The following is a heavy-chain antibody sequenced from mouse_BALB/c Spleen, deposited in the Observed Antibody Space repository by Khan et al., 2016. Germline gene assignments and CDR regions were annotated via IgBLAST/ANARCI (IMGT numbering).Heavy chain of an antibody. CDR1: GFTFTDYY. Sequence: VELVESGGGLVQPGGSLRLSCATSGFTFTDYYMSWVRQPPGKALEWLGFIRNKANGYTTEYSASVKGRFTISRDNSQSILYLQMNTLRAEDSATYYCARVHYGNYYFDYWGQGTTLTVSS. CDR3: ARVHYGNYYFDY. V-gene: IGHV7-3*02. D-gene: IGHD2-1*01. CDR2: IRNKANGYTT. J-gene: IGHJ2*01.